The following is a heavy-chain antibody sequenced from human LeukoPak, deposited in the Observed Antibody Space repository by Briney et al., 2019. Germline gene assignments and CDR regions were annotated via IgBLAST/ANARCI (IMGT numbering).Heavy chain of an antibody. CDR3: ARETPRGYFDY. J-gene: IGHJ4*02. D-gene: IGHD3-10*01. CDR2: ISSSSSYI. Sequence: GGSLRLSCAASGFTFSSYSMNWVRQAPGEGLEWVSSISSSSSYIYYADSVKGRFTISRDNAKNSLYLQMNSLRAEDTAVCYCARETPRGYFDYWGQGTLVTVSS. CDR1: GFTFSSYS. V-gene: IGHV3-21*01.